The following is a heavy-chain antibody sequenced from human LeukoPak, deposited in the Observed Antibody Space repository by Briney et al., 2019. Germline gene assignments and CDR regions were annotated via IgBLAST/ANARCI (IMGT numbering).Heavy chain of an antibody. V-gene: IGHV4-59*08. D-gene: IGHD3-16*01. CDR3: ARRRGSYLDY. CDR1: GGSISSYY. J-gene: IGHJ4*02. CDR2: IYYSGST. Sequence: PSETLSLTCTVSGGSISSYYWNWIRQPPGKGLEWIGYIYYSGSTNYNPSLKSRVTISVDTSKNQFSLKLSSVTAADTAVYYCARRRGSYLDYWGQGTLVTVSS.